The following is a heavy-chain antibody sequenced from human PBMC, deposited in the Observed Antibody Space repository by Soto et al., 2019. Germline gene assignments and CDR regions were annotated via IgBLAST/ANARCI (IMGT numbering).Heavy chain of an antibody. D-gene: IGHD6-13*01. CDR1: GGSISNGDYY. J-gene: IGHJ4*02. CDR3: ARIKGGAAGNFDY. CDR2: IYYSGST. V-gene: IGHV4-31*02. Sequence: SSETLSLTCTVSGGSISNGDYYWTWIRQHPVKGLEWVGYIYYSGSTYSNPSLKSRVTISVATSKNQFSLRLSSVTAADTAVYYCARIKGGAAGNFDYWGRGALVTVSS.